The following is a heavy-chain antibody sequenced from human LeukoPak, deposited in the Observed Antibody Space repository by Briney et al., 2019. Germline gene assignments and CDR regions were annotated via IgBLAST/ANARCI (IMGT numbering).Heavy chain of an antibody. Sequence: ASVKVSCKASGYTFTSYGISWVRQAPGQGLEWMGWISAYNGDTSYAQKLQGRVTMTTDTSTSTAYMELRSLRSDDTAVYYCARDPCSSTSCYYMDVWGKGTTVTVSS. D-gene: IGHD2-2*01. V-gene: IGHV1-18*01. J-gene: IGHJ6*03. CDR2: ISAYNGDT. CDR1: GYTFTSYG. CDR3: ARDPCSSTSCYYMDV.